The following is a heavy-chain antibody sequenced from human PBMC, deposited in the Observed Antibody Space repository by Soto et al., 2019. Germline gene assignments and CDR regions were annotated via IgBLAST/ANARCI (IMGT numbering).Heavy chain of an antibody. CDR2: IYPGDSDT. V-gene: IGHV5-51*01. Sequence: PVESLKISCKGSGYIFTSYWICCFRQMPVKGLEWMGIIYPGDSDTRYSPSFQGQVTISADKSISTAYLQWSSLKASDTAMYYCARLPSSGYYSLGWFDPWGQGTLVTVSS. D-gene: IGHD3-22*01. CDR1: GYIFTSYW. J-gene: IGHJ5*02. CDR3: ARLPSSGYYSLGWFDP.